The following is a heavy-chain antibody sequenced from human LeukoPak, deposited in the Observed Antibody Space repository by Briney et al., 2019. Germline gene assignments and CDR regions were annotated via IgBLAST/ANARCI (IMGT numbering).Heavy chain of an antibody. V-gene: IGHV1-18*01. Sequence: GASVKVSCKSSGYTFTSYGISWVRQAPRQGLEWMGWISAYNGNTNYAQKLQGRVTMTTDTSTSTAYMELRSLRSDDTAVYYCARDGAQRLRYFDWFPMGQNWFDPWGQGTLVTVSS. D-gene: IGHD3-9*01. CDR2: ISAYNGNT. CDR3: ARDGAQRLRYFDWFPMGQNWFDP. J-gene: IGHJ5*02. CDR1: GYTFTSYG.